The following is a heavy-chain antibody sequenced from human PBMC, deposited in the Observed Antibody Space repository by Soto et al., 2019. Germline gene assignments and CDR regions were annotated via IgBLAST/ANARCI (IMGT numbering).Heavy chain of an antibody. J-gene: IGHJ4*02. Sequence: QVQLQESGPGLVKPSETLSLTCTVSGGSISSYYWSWIRQPPGKGLEWIGYIYYSGSTNYNPSLTRRVTRSVDTAKNPFPLKLSSVTAADTAVYYCARRYGYSFDFWGQGTLVTASS. V-gene: IGHV4-59*01. CDR2: IYYSGST. CDR1: GGSISSYY. D-gene: IGHD5-18*01. CDR3: ARRYGYSFDF.